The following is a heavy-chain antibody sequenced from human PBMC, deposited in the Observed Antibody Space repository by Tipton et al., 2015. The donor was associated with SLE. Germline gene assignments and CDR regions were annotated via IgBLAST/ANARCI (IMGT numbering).Heavy chain of an antibody. CDR1: GYIFTNYW. J-gene: IGHJ3*02. CDR2: IYPGDSDT. Sequence: QLVQSGAEVKKPGESLKISCKGSGYIFTNYWIAWVRQMPGKGLEWMGIIYPGDSDTRYSPSFQGQVTTSADKSISTAYLQWSSLKASATAMYYCARRGDSSGYWAFDICGQGTMVTVSS. V-gene: IGHV5-51*01. CDR3: ARRGDSSGYWAFDI. D-gene: IGHD3-22*01.